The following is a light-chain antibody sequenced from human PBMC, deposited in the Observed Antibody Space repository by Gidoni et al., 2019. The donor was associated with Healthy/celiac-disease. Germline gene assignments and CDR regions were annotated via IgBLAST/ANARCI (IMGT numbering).Light chain of an antibody. V-gene: IGLV1-47*01. CDR2: RNN. CDR1: SSNSGSNS. Sequence: QSVLTQPPSASGTPGQRVPISCSGRSSNSGSNSVYWYQQLPGTAPKLLIYRNNHRPSWFPDRFSGAKSVTSASLAISRLRSEDEADYYCAAWADSLSGFWVFGGGTKLTVL. J-gene: IGLJ3*02. CDR3: AAWADSLSGFWV.